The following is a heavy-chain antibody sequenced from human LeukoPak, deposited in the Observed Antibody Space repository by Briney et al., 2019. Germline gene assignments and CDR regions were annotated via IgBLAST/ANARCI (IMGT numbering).Heavy chain of an antibody. V-gene: IGHV3-48*01. CDR1: GLTFSSYS. CDR2: ISSSSRSI. Sequence: QPGGSLRLSCAASGLTFSSYSMNWVRQAPGKGLEWVSYISSSSRSIYYADSVKGRFTISRDNSRSTLYLQMNSPRAEDTAIYYCAKGTLQQFDYWGQGTLVTVSS. CDR3: AKGTLQQFDY. D-gene: IGHD1-1*01. J-gene: IGHJ4*02.